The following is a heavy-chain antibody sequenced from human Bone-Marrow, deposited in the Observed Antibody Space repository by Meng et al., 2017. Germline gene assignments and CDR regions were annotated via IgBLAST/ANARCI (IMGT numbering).Heavy chain of an antibody. D-gene: IGHD1-26*01. CDR2: INWNGGST. Sequence: GESLKISCAASGFTFDDYDMSWVRQAPGKGLEWVSGINWNGGSTGYADSVKGRFTISRDNAKNSLYLQMNSLRAEDTAVYYCARDPIVGVTGFLSGDAFDIWGQGTMVTVSS. CDR3: ARDPIVGVTGFLSGDAFDI. V-gene: IGHV3-20*04. CDR1: GFTFDDYD. J-gene: IGHJ3*02.